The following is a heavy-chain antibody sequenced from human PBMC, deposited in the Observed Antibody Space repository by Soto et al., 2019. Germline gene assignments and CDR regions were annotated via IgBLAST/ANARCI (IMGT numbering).Heavy chain of an antibody. J-gene: IGHJ6*02. V-gene: IGHV1-18*04. D-gene: IGHD2-8*01. CDR3: ARDIESVTAKHFFYYYAMDV. CDR2: VSANNGHT. CDR1: AYTITAHL. Sequence: SVKVSCKASAYTITAHLLHWVRQAPGQGLEWMGWVSANNGHTNYAQNLQGRVSMTTDTSTSTAYMELRGLRFDDTAVYYCARDIESVTAKHFFYYYAMDVWGQGTTVTVSS.